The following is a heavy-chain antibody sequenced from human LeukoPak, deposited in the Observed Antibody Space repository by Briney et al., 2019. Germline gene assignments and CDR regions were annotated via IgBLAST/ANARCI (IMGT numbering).Heavy chain of an antibody. CDR3: AKASWSYSSGWYDY. V-gene: IGHV3-23*01. CDR2: ISGSGGST. D-gene: IGHD6-19*01. J-gene: IGHJ4*02. Sequence: GGSLRLSCAASGFTFSSYAMSWVRQAPGKGLEWVSAISGSGGSTYYADSVKGRFTISRDNSKNTLYLQMNSLRAEDTAVYYCAKASWSYSSGWYDYWGQGTLVTVSS. CDR1: GFTFSSYA.